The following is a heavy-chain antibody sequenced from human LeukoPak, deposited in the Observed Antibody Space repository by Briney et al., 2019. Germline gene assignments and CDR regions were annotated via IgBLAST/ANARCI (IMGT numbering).Heavy chain of an antibody. CDR1: GFTVSSNY. CDR3: ARSQGGTMSLRHFDL. Sequence: GGSLRPSCAASGFTVSSNYMNWVRQAPGKGLEWVSVINSAGNAYYAASVKGRFTISRDNSKNMLYLQMNSLRADDTAVYYCARSQGGTMSLRHFDLWGRGTLVTVSS. J-gene: IGHJ2*01. D-gene: IGHD3-22*01. CDR2: INSAGNA. V-gene: IGHV3-53*01.